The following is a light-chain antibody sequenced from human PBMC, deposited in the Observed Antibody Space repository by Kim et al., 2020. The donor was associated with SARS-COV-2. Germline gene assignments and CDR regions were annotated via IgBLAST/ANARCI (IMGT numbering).Light chain of an antibody. CDR3: QAWDSTTAV. Sequence: SYELTQPPSVSVSPGQTASITCSGDKLGDKYAWWYQQKPGQSPVLVMYQDTKRPSGIPERFSGSNSGNTATLTISGTQAMDEADYYCQAWDSTTAVFGGG. V-gene: IGLV3-1*01. J-gene: IGLJ3*02. CDR1: KLGDKY. CDR2: QDT.